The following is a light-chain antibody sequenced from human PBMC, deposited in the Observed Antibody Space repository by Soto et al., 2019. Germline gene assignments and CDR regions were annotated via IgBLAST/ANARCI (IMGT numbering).Light chain of an antibody. J-gene: IGLJ2*01. CDR2: RND. V-gene: IGLV1-44*01. CDR1: SSNIGRNT. CDR3: AAWDDSLSGPA. Sequence: QSVLTQPPSASGTPGQRVTISCSAGSSNIGRNTISWYQQLPGTAPKLLIYRNDQRPSGVPDRFAGSKSGTSGSLAISGLQAEDEAVYYCAAWDDSLSGPAFGGGTNVTVL.